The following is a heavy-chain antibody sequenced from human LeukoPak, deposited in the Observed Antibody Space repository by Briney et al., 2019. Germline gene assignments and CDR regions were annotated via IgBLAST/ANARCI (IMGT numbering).Heavy chain of an antibody. V-gene: IGHV1-8*01. CDR2: MNPNSGNT. D-gene: IGHD1-26*01. Sequence: ASVKVSCKASGYTFTSYDINWVRQATGQGLEWMGWMNPNSGNTGYAQKFQGRVTMTRNTSISTAYMELSSLRSEDTAVYYCARGGRYSGSYLGWFDPWGQGTLVTVSS. CDR1: GYTFTSYD. J-gene: IGHJ5*02. CDR3: ARGGRYSGSYLGWFDP.